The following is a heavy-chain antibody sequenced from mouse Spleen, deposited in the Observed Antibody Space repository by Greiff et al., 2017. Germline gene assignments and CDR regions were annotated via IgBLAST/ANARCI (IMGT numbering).Heavy chain of an antibody. CDR2: FHPYNDDT. J-gene: IGHJ1*03. V-gene: IGHV1-47*01. CDR3: ARAYYYGSSYDWYFDV. D-gene: IGHD1-1*01. Sequence: MKQNHGKSLEWIGNFHPYNDDTKYNEKFKGKATLTVEKSSSTVYLELSRLTSDDSAVYYCARAYYYGSSYDWYFDVWGTGTTVTVSS.